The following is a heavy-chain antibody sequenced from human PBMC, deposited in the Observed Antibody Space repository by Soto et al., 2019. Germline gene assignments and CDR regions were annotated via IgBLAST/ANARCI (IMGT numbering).Heavy chain of an antibody. CDR3: AKDGSWHHHYYGMDV. D-gene: IGHD2-15*01. CDR2: ISYDGSSK. J-gene: IGHJ6*02. V-gene: IGHV3-30*18. Sequence: GGSLRLSCAASGFTFRSYGMHWVRQAPGKGLEWVAVISYDGSSKYYADSVKGRFTISRDNSKNTLYLQMNSLRAEDTAVYYCAKDGSWHHHYYGMDVWGQGTTVTVSS. CDR1: GFTFRSYG.